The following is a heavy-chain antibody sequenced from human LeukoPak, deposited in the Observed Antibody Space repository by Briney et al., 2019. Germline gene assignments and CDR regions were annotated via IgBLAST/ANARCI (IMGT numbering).Heavy chain of an antibody. Sequence: PSGTLSLTCAVSGGSLSSSNWWSWVRQPPGKGLEWIGEIYHSGSTNYNPSLKSRVTISVDKSKNQFSLKLSSVTAADTAVYYCARGRGSWGYYYYYMDVWGKGTTVTVSS. CDR3: ARGRGSWGYYYYYMDV. CDR1: GGSLSSSNW. CDR2: IYHSGST. D-gene: IGHD1-26*01. J-gene: IGHJ6*03. V-gene: IGHV4-4*02.